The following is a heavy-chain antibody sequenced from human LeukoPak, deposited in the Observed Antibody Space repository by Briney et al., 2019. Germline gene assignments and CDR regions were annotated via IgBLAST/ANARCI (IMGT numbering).Heavy chain of an antibody. V-gene: IGHV3-15*01. CDR1: GFTFSNAW. Sequence: GGSLRLSCAASGFTFSNAWMSWVRQVAGKGLEWVGRIKSKIDGGTTDYAAPVKGRFTISRDDSKNTLYMQMNSLKTEDTAVYYCTTGESGIVTTIRVEPDAFDIWGQGTMVTVSS. D-gene: IGHD5-12*01. J-gene: IGHJ3*02. CDR2: IKSKIDGGTT. CDR3: TTGESGIVTTIRVEPDAFDI.